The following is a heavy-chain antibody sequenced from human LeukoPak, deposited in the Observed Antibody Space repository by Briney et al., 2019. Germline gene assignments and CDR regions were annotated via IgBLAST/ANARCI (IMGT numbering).Heavy chain of an antibody. CDR1: GGSISSYY. D-gene: IGHD3-22*01. CDR3: ARLPYYYDSPGTDV. V-gene: IGHV4-4*07. J-gene: IGHJ6*02. Sequence: SETLSLTCTVSGGSISSYYWSWIRQPPGKGLEWVGRLYTSGSTNYNPSHKSRVTMSVDASENRFSLKLSSVTAADTAVYYCARLPYYYDSPGTDVWGQGTTVTVSS. CDR2: LYTSGST.